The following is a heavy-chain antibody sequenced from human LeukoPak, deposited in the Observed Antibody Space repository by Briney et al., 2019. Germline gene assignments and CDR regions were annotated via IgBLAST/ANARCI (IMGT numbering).Heavy chain of an antibody. Sequence: PSETLSLTCTVSGGSISSDEYYWSWIRQHPGKGLEWIGYIHYSGSTYYNPSLKSRLTISVDTSTNQFSLKLSSVTAADTAVYYCARQRYYNWYFDLWGRGTLVTVSS. CDR2: IHYSGST. CDR1: GGSISSDEYY. D-gene: IGHD3-10*01. CDR3: ARQRYYNWYFDL. V-gene: IGHV4-31*03. J-gene: IGHJ2*01.